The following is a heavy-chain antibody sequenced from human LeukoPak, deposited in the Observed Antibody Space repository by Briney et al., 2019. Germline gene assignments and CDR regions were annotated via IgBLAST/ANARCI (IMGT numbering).Heavy chain of an antibody. V-gene: IGHV3-13*01. CDR3: ARGPPRGKYYYMDV. J-gene: IGHJ6*03. D-gene: IGHD1-1*01. CDR2: IGTASDT. Sequence: GGSLRLSCAASGFTFSSFDMHWVRQPTGQGLEWVSTIGTASDTYYPGSVEGRFTLSRDNAKNFLYLQMYSLTAGDTAVYYCARGPPRGKYYYMDVWGKGTTVTVSS. CDR1: GFTFSSFD.